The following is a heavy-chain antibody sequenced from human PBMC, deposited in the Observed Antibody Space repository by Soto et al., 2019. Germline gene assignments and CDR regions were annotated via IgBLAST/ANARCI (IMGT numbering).Heavy chain of an antibody. J-gene: IGHJ5*02. CDR1: GYTFTSYG. D-gene: IGHD2-2*01. CDR3: ARGPRYCSSTSCFSGVTWFDP. CDR2: ISSYNGNT. V-gene: IGHV1-18*04. Sequence: ASVKFSCKSSGYTFTSYGISWVRQAPGQRLEWMGWISSYNGNTNYAQKVQGRVTMTTDTSTSTTYMELRSLRSDDTAVYYCARGPRYCSSTSCFSGVTWFDPWGQGTLVTVSS.